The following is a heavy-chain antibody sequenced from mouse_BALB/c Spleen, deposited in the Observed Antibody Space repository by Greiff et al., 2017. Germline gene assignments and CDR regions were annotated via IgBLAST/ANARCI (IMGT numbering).Heavy chain of an antibody. CDR3: ARYPTGYWYFDV. J-gene: IGHJ1*01. CDR2: ISYSGST. CDR1: GDSITSGY. V-gene: IGHV3-8*02. Sequence: EVKLVESGPSLVKPSQTLSLTCSVTGDSITSGYWNWIRKFPGNKLEYMGYISYSGSTYYNPSLKSRISITRDTSKNQYYLQLNSVTTEDTATYYCARYPTGYWYFDVWGAGTTVTVSS.